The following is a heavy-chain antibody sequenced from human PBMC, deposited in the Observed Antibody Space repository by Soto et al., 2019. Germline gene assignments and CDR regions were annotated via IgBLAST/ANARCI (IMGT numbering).Heavy chain of an antibody. J-gene: IGHJ4*02. D-gene: IGHD5-12*01. CDR2: IVPIVDTS. V-gene: IGHV1-69*12. CDR3: VRVVAIPGYPDN. CDR1: GGTFSSYA. Sequence: QVQLVQSGAEVMQPASSVKVSCKTSGGTFSSYAISWVRQAPGQGLEWMGGIVPIVDTSTYAQKFQGRVTITADESTSTVYMELSSLRSDDTAVYYCVRVVAIPGYPDNWGQGTLVTVSS.